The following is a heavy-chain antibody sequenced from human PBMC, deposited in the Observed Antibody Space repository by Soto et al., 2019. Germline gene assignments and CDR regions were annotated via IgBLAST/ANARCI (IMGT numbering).Heavy chain of an antibody. D-gene: IGHD5-12*01. Sequence: VRGSWRGAGYRCRRWGMRWVRHAPGQGLASMGWISASNGNTNYAQTLQGRVTMTTDTSTSTAYLELRSLRSDYTAVYYCARAKGLPVPDYWGHGTLVTVSS. CDR2: ISASNGNT. CDR1: GYRCRRWG. J-gene: IGHJ4*01. V-gene: IGHV1-18*01. CDR3: ARAKGLPVPDY.